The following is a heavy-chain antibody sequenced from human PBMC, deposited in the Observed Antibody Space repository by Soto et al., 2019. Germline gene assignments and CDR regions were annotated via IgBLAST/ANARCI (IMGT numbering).Heavy chain of an antibody. CDR1: GGSISSSNW. CDR2: IYHSGST. J-gene: IGHJ6*02. D-gene: IGHD4-4*01. CDR3: AAAYPYSPYYYGMDV. V-gene: IGHV4-4*02. Sequence: SETLSLTCAVSGGSISSSNWWSWVRQPPGKGLEWIGEIYHSGSTNYNPSLKSRVTITRDMSTSTAYMELSSLRSEDTAVYYCAAAYPYSPYYYGMDVWGQGTTVTVSS.